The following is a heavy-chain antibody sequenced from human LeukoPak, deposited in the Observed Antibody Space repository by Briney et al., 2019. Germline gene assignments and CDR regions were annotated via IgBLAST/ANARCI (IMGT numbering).Heavy chain of an antibody. J-gene: IGHJ4*02. CDR3: ARAGPYCGGDCSIDY. CDR1: GGTFSSYA. D-gene: IGHD2-21*02. V-gene: IGHV1-69*04. CDR2: IIPILGIA. Sequence: GASVKVSCKASGGTFSSYAISWVRQAPGQGLEWMGRIIPILGIANYAQKFQGRVTITADKSTSTAYMELSSLRSEDTTVYYCARAGPYCGGDCSIDYWGQGTLVTVSS.